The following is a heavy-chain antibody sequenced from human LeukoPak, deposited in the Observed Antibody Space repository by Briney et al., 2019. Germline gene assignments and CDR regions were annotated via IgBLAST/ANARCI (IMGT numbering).Heavy chain of an antibody. J-gene: IGHJ1*01. Sequence: TGGPLRLSCAASGLTFSSYAMHWVRQATGKGPEWVAVISYDGSNKYYADSVKGRFTISRDNSKNTLYLQMNSLRAEDTAVYYCARGYCSGGSCYSVGNFQHWGQGTRVTVSS. V-gene: IGHV3-30*04. CDR1: GLTFSSYA. CDR2: ISYDGSNK. D-gene: IGHD2-15*01. CDR3: ARGYCSGGSCYSVGNFQH.